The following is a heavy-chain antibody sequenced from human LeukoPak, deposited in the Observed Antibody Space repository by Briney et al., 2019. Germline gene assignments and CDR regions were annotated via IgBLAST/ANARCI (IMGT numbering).Heavy chain of an antibody. CDR3: VRHEAKYQLLYVDWFDP. D-gene: IGHD2-2*02. J-gene: IGHJ5*02. CDR2: IYHSGST. Sequence: AETLSLTCTVSGYSISSGYYWGWIRQPPGKGLEWIGSIYHSGSTYYNPSLKSRVTISVDTSKNQFSLKLSSVTAADTAVYYCVRHEAKYQLLYVDWFDPWGQGTLVTVSS. V-gene: IGHV4-38-2*02. CDR1: GYSISSGYY.